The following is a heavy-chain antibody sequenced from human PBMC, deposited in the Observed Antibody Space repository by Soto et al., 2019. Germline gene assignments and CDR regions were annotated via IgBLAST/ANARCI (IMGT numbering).Heavy chain of an antibody. CDR1: GFTFSGYE. J-gene: IGHJ3*01. D-gene: IGHD3-3*01. CDR2: ISSSGTTI. Sequence: LRLSCAASGFTFSGYEMNWVRQAPGKGPEWLSYISSSGTTIYYADSVKGRFTVSRDNANNFLFLQMNSLRAEDTAIYYCARDWNFWTDYYRSDAFDLWGQGTMVTVSS. CDR3: ARDWNFWTDYYRSDAFDL. V-gene: IGHV3-48*03.